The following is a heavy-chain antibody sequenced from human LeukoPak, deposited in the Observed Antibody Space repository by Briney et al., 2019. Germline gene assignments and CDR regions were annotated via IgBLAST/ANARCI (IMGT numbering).Heavy chain of an antibody. V-gene: IGHV3-66*04. CDR3: ARRYCSSTSCYVDY. Sequence: GGSLRLSCAASGFTVSSNYMSWVRQAPGKGLEWVSVIYSGGSTYYADSVKGRFTISRDNSKNTLYLQMNSLRAEDTAVYYCARRYCSSTSCYVDYWGQGTLVTVSS. CDR1: GFTVSSNY. J-gene: IGHJ4*02. CDR2: IYSGGST. D-gene: IGHD2-2*01.